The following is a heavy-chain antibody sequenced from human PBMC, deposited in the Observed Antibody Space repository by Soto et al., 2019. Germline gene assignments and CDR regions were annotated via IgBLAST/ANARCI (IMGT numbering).Heavy chain of an antibody. CDR3: ASTPDGYLMYFDY. D-gene: IGHD5-12*01. V-gene: IGHV4-4*02. CDR2: IYHSGST. J-gene: IGHJ4*02. CDR1: GGSISSRNW. Sequence: SETLSLTCAVSGGSISSRNWWSWVRQPPGKGLEWIGEIYHSGSTNYNPSLKSRVTISVDTSKNQFSLKLSSVTAADTAVYYCASTPDGYLMYFDYWGQGTLVTVSS.